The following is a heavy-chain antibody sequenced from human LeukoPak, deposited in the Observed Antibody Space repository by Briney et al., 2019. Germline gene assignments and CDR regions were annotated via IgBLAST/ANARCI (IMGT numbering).Heavy chain of an antibody. Sequence: PGGSLRLSCAASGFTFSSYWMHWVRQAPGKGLVWVSRINSDGSSTSYADSVKCRFTISRDNAKNTLYLQMNSLRAEDTAVYYCARDGTPSDIVVVPAAHLGAFDIWGQGTMVTVSS. D-gene: IGHD2-2*01. CDR1: GFTFSSYW. CDR3: ARDGTPSDIVVVPAAHLGAFDI. J-gene: IGHJ3*02. V-gene: IGHV3-74*01. CDR2: INSDGSST.